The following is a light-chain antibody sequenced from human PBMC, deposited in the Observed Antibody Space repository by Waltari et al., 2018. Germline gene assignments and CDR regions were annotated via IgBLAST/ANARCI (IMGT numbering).Light chain of an antibody. J-gene: IGLJ3*02. CDR3: SMYMGSGVWV. CDR1: SGSVSSTSY. Sequence: QTVVTQEPSLSVSPGGTVTLTCALSSGSVSSTSYPTWYHQTPGQPPRTLVYKGTGVSSWVTDRFSGPLLGNTAALTLTGAQADDESDYYCSMYMGSGVWVVGGGTKLTVL. V-gene: IGLV8-61*01. CDR2: KGT.